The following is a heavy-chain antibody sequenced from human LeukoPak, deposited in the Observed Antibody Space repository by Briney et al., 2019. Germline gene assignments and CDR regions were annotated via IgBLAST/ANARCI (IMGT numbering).Heavy chain of an antibody. Sequence: GGSLRLSCAASGFTFSSYAMHWVRQAPGKGLEWVAVISYDGSNKYYADSVKGRFTISRDNSENTLYLQMNSLRAEDTAVYYCARDRWAYYGSGSYSRARNWFDPWGQGTLVTVSS. J-gene: IGHJ5*02. V-gene: IGHV3-30-3*01. D-gene: IGHD3-10*01. CDR2: ISYDGSNK. CDR1: GFTFSSYA. CDR3: ARDRWAYYGSGSYSRARNWFDP.